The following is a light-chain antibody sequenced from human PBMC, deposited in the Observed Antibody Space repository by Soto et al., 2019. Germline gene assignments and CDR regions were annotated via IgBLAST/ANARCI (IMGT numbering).Light chain of an antibody. V-gene: IGKV3-20*01. Sequence: IVSTQSPGTLSLSPGERATLSCRASQSVSSSYLAWYQQKPGQAPRLLIYGASSRATGIPDRFSGSGSGTDFTLTISRLEPEDFAVYYCQQYGSSPTWTFGQGTKVDIK. CDR2: GAS. CDR1: QSVSSSY. J-gene: IGKJ1*01. CDR3: QQYGSSPTWT.